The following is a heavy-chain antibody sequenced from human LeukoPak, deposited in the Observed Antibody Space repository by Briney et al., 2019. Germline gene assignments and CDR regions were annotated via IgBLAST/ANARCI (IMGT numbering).Heavy chain of an antibody. CDR2: INHSGST. CDR1: GGSFSGYY. CDR3: ARVRGVVVPAAIVFDY. Sequence: SETLSLTCAVYGGSFSGYYWSWIRQPPGKGLEWIGEINHSGSTNYNPSLQSRVTISVDTSKNQFSLKLSSVTAADTAVYYCARVRGVVVPAAIVFDYWGQGTLVTVSS. V-gene: IGHV4-34*01. J-gene: IGHJ4*02. D-gene: IGHD2-2*01.